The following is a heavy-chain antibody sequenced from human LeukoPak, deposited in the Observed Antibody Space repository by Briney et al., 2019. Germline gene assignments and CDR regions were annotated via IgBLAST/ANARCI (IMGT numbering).Heavy chain of an antibody. J-gene: IGHJ4*02. CDR1: GDPISIGSYY. V-gene: IGHV4-61*09. CDR2: MNTTGST. Sequence: PSETLSLTCTVSGDPISIGSYYWSSIRQPAGKGLEWIGHMNTTGSTKYNPSLKSRVTISVDRTNNQFSLKLSSVTAADTAVYYCARDWDYWGRGTLVGVSS. CDR3: ARDWDY.